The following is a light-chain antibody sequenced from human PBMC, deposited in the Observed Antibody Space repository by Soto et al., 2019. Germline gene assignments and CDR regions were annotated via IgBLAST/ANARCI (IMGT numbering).Light chain of an antibody. CDR1: QSVNSNY. J-gene: IGKJ1*01. CDR2: GAS. CDR3: QQYDIAWT. Sequence: EIVLTQSPGTLSLSPGERATLSCRASQSVNSNYLAWYQQKPGQAPRLLIYGASSRATGIPDRFGGSGSGTDFTLTISRLEPEDFAVYYGQQYDIAWTFGQGTKVEIK. V-gene: IGKV3-20*01.